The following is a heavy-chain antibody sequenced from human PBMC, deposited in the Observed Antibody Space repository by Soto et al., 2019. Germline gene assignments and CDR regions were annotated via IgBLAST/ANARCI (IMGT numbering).Heavy chain of an antibody. Sequence: ASVKVSCKASGYPFTRYSIRWVRQAPGQGLEWMAWISGYNGDTEYSKNFQGRLTMTIDTSTTTASRELRSLTSDDTAVYYCARASLRMVGARYGVDVWGQGTSLTVYS. CDR2: ISGYNGDT. J-gene: IGHJ6*02. V-gene: IGHV1-18*04. D-gene: IGHD1-26*01. CDR1: GYPFTRYS. CDR3: ARASLRMVGARYGVDV.